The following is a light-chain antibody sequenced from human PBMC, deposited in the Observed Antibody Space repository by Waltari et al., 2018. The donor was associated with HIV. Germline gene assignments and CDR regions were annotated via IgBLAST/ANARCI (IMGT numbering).Light chain of an antibody. J-gene: IGKJ2*03. V-gene: IGKV1-9*01. CDR3: QQLYTYPYS. CDR2: AAS. Sequence: IQLTQSPPFLSASVGDRITLTCRASQGISSYLTWYQQQPGTAPQLLIYAASTLQSGVPERFSGSISGTEFTLTISSLQPEDFGTYYCQQLYTYPYSFGQGTKLEI. CDR1: QGISSY.